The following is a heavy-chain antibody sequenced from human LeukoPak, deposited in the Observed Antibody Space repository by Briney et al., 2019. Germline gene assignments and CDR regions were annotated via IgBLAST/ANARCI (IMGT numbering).Heavy chain of an antibody. CDR3: ARLGAASYDILTGFSWFDP. V-gene: IGHV4-31*03. CDR2: IYYSGST. D-gene: IGHD3-9*01. J-gene: IGHJ5*02. CDR1: GGSISSRGYY. Sequence: SETLSLTCTVSGGSISSRGYYWSWIRQHPGKGLEWIGYIYYSGSTYYNPSLKSRVTISVDTSKNQFSLKLSSVTAADTAVYYCARLGAASYDILTGFSWFDPWGQGTLVTVSS.